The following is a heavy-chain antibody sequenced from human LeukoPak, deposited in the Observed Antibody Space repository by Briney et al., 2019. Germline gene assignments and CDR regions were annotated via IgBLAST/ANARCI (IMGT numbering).Heavy chain of an antibody. J-gene: IGHJ4*02. Sequence: GGSLRLSCAASGFTFSSYAMSWVRQAPGKGLEWVSAISGSGGSTYYADSVKGRFTISRDNSKNTLYLQMNSLRAEDTAVYYCAKDLSPYYYDSTGYWGQGTLVTVST. CDR3: AKDLSPYYYDSTGY. CDR1: GFTFSSYA. D-gene: IGHD3-22*01. CDR2: ISGSGGST. V-gene: IGHV3-23*01.